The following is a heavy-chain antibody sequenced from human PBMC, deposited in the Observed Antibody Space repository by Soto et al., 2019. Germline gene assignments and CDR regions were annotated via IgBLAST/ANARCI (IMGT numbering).Heavy chain of an antibody. D-gene: IGHD2-8*01. CDR1: GGSISSSSYY. CDR3: ARHVLMVYAILGDFDY. J-gene: IGHJ4*02. Sequence: SETLSLTCTVSGGSISSSSYYWGWIRQPPGKGLEWIGSIYYSGSTYYNPSLKSRVTISVDTSKNQFSLKLSSVTAADTAVYYCARHVLMVYAILGDFDYWGQGTLVTVSS. CDR2: IYYSGST. V-gene: IGHV4-39*01.